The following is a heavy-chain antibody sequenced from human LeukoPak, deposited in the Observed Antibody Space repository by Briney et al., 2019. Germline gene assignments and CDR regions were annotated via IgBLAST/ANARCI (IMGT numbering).Heavy chain of an antibody. V-gene: IGHV3-30*02. D-gene: IGHD2-2*01. Sequence: GGSLRLSCAASGFTFSNYGIHWVRQAPGKGLEWVAFVRSDGGIKYYADSVKGRFSISRDNSRTTVYLQMNSLRAEDTAVYHCAKDLPAAYFDYWGQGTLVTVSS. CDR2: VRSDGGIK. CDR1: GFTFSNYG. J-gene: IGHJ4*02. CDR3: AKDLPAAYFDY.